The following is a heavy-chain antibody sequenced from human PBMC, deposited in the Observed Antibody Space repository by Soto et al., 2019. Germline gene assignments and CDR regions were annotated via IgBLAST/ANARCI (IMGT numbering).Heavy chain of an antibody. Sequence: EVQLVESGGGSVKPGESLRLSCAVSGPGFSHSWMSWVRQAPGKGLEWLGRIKSKTDGGATDYAAPVKGRITISRDDSQSTLYLQMNSLKIEDTAVYYCNTDPRIWGQGTLVTVSS. CDR3: NTDPRI. CDR1: GPGFSHSW. V-gene: IGHV3-15*01. CDR2: IKSKTDGGAT. D-gene: IGHD2-15*01. J-gene: IGHJ4*02.